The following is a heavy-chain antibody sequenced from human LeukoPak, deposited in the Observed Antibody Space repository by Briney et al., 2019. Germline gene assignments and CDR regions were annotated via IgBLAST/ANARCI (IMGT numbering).Heavy chain of an antibody. CDR3: ARGSTVTTDFDY. J-gene: IGHJ4*02. V-gene: IGHV3-33*01. CDR1: GFTFSSYG. Sequence: GGSLRLSCAASGFTFSSYGMHWVRQAPGKGLEWVAVIWYDGSKKYYADSVKGRFTISRDNSKNTLYLQMNSLRAEDTAVYYCARGSTVTTDFDYWGQGTLVTVSS. CDR2: IWYDGSKK. D-gene: IGHD4-17*01.